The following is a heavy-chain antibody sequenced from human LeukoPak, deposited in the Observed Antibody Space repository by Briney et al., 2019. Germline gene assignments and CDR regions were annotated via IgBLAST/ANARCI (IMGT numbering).Heavy chain of an antibody. J-gene: IGHJ4*02. CDR3: AKGARGYSSSWYQVYFDY. V-gene: IGHV3-23*01. D-gene: IGHD6-13*01. Sequence: GGSLRLSCAASGFTFSSYAMSWVRQAPGRGLEWVSAISGSGGSTYYADSVKGRFTISRDNSKNTLYLQMNSLRAEDTAVYYCAKGARGYSSSWYQVYFDYWGQGTLVTVSS. CDR2: ISGSGGST. CDR1: GFTFSSYA.